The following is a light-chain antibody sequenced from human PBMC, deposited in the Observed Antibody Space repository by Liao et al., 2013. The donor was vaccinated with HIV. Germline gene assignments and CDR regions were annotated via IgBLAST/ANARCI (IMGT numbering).Light chain of an antibody. Sequence: SYELTQPPSVSVSPGQTATITCSGDKLGDKFVSWYQQRPGQSPVLVIYQDNKRPSGIPERISGFNSVNTATLTISGTQAMDEADYYCQAWDSSTAFVVFGGGTKLTVL. CDR3: QAWDSSTAFVV. CDR1: KLGDKF. J-gene: IGLJ2*01. V-gene: IGLV3-1*01. CDR2: QDN.